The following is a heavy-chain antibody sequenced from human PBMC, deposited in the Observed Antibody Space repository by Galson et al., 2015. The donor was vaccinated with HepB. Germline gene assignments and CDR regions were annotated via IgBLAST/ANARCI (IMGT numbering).Heavy chain of an antibody. CDR1: GYTFTSYA. CDR3: ARGAVVQLLMRPGKRWFDP. Sequence: SVKVSCKASGYTFTSYAMNWVRQAPGQGLEWMGWINTNTGNPTYAQGFTGRFVFSLDTSVSTAYLQISSLKAEDTAVYYCARGAVVQLLMRPGKRWFDPWGQGTLDTVSS. V-gene: IGHV7-4-1*02. D-gene: IGHD2-2*01. CDR2: INTNTGNP. J-gene: IGHJ5*02.